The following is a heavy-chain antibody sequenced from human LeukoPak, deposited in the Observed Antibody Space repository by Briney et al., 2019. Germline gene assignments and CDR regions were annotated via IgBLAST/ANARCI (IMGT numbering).Heavy chain of an antibody. V-gene: IGHV1-24*01. CDR3: ARTPCTTTCYMYYGMDV. CDR2: FDPEDGGT. Sequence: ASVKVSCKVSGYTLTELSMHWVRQAPGKGLEWMGGFDPEDGGTIYAQKFQGRVTMTEDTSTDTAYMELSSLRSEDTAVYYCARTPCTTTCYMYYGMDVWGQGTTVTVSS. D-gene: IGHD2-2*02. J-gene: IGHJ6*02. CDR1: GYTLTELS.